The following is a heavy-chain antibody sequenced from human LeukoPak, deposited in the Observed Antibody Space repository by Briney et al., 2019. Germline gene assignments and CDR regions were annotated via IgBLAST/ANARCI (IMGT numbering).Heavy chain of an antibody. D-gene: IGHD6-13*01. CDR3: ARSPYSSSWYYYYGMDV. Sequence: SETLSLTCAVYGGSFSSYYWSWIRQPPGKGLEWIGYIYYSGSTNYNPPLKSRVTISVDTSKNQFSLKLSSVTAADTAVYYCARSPYSSSWYYYYGMDVWGQGTTVTVSS. CDR2: IYYSGST. J-gene: IGHJ6*02. V-gene: IGHV4-59*01. CDR1: GGSFSSYY.